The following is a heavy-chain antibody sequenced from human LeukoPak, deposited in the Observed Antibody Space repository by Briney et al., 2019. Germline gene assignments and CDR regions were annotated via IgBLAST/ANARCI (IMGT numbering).Heavy chain of an antibody. CDR2: ISAYNGNT. CDR3: ARAPYYDFWSGYHYYFDY. Sequence: ASVKVSCKASGYSFTGYYMHWVRQAPGQGLEWMGWISAYNGNTNYAQKFQDRVSMTTDTSTSTANMELRSLRSDDTAVYYCARAPYYDFWSGYHYYFDYWGQGTLVTVSS. CDR1: GYSFTGYY. D-gene: IGHD3-3*01. J-gene: IGHJ4*02. V-gene: IGHV1-18*04.